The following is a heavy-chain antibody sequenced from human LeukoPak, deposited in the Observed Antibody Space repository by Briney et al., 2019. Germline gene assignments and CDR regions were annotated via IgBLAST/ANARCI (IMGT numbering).Heavy chain of an antibody. J-gene: IGHJ4*02. CDR3: ATGWRFGELESTFDY. V-gene: IGHV1-24*01. CDR2: FDPEDGET. D-gene: IGHD3-10*01. CDR1: GYTLTELP. Sequence: ASVKVSCEVSGYTLTELPMHWVRQAPGKGLEWMGGFDPEDGETIYAQKFQGRVTMTEDTSTDTAYMELSSLRSEDTAVYYCATGWRFGELESTFDYWGQGTLVTVSS.